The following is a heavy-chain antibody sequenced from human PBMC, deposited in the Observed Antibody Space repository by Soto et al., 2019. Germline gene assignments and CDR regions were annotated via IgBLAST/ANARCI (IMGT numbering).Heavy chain of an antibody. CDR1: GFTFSRFW. Sequence: SGGSPRLSCAASGFTFSRFWMHWVRQAPGKGLVWVSRINTDGSSTTYADSVKGRFTISRDNAKNTLYLQMDSLRAEDTGVYYCTRDPGAYSSTWSFYFDSWGQGTLVTVSS. J-gene: IGHJ4*02. D-gene: IGHD6-13*01. CDR3: TRDPGAYSSTWSFYFDS. CDR2: INTDGSST. V-gene: IGHV3-74*01.